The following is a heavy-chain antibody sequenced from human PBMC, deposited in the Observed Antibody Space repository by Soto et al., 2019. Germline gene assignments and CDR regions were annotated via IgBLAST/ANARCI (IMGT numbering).Heavy chain of an antibody. V-gene: IGHV4-34*01. J-gene: IGHJ5*02. Sequence: PSETLSPTCAVYGGSLSCYYWSWIRQPPRLGLEWIGEINHSESTDYNPSHKILVTISVETSKNQFSLKLSSVTAAHRAVNYCARGRAFYDFWSGYEVEAYKGFDPWVQGTL. CDR3: ARGRAFYDFWSGYEVEAYKGFDP. CDR1: GGSLSCYY. CDR2: INHSEST. D-gene: IGHD3-3*01.